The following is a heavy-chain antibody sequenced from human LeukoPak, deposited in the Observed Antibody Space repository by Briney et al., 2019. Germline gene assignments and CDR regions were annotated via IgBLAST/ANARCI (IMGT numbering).Heavy chain of an antibody. CDR2: INSNSGGT. D-gene: IGHD3-3*01. CDR3: AGLNYEFWSAYHSEHWFDP. V-gene: IGHV1-2*02. Sequence: ASVKVSCKASGYTFTGYYMHWVRQAPGQGLEWMGCINSNSGGTNYPQKFQGRVTMTRDTSISTAYMELTRLRSDDTAVYYCAGLNYEFWSAYHSEHWFDPWGQGTLVIVSS. CDR1: GYTFTGYY. J-gene: IGHJ5*02.